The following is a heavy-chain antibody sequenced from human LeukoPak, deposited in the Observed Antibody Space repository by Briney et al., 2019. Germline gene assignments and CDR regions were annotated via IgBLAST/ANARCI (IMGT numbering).Heavy chain of an antibody. Sequence: SETLSLTCTVSGGSISSSSYYWGWIRQPPGKGLEWIGTIYYSGSTYYNPSLKSRVTISVDTSTNPFSLKLSSVTAADTAVYYCARQPSAAAAGTGVDYWGQGTLVTVSS. D-gene: IGHD6-13*01. CDR2: IYYSGST. V-gene: IGHV4-39*01. CDR3: ARQPSAAAAGTGVDY. CDR1: GGSISSSSYY. J-gene: IGHJ4*02.